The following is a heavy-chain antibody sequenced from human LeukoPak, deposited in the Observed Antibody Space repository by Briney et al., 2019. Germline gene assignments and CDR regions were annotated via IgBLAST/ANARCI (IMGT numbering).Heavy chain of an antibody. CDR3: ARSRSGSYPFDAFDI. Sequence: SETLSLTCTVSGGSISSYYWSWIRQPAGKGLEWIGRIYTSGSTNYNPSLKNRVTMSVDTSKNQFSLKLSSVTAADTAVYYCARSRSGSYPFDAFDIWGQGTMVTVSS. CDR2: IYTSGST. D-gene: IGHD1-26*01. J-gene: IGHJ3*02. CDR1: GGSISSYY. V-gene: IGHV4-4*07.